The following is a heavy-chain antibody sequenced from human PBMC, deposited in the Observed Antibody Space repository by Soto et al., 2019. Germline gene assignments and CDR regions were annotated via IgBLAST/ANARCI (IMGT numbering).Heavy chain of an antibody. CDR3: LTQAVIRGEVVS. CDR1: GGSISSTTFY. D-gene: IGHD3-16*01. CDR2: IYYVGNP. Sequence: QLQLQESGPGLVKPSETLSLTCTVSGGSISSTTFYWGWIRQSPGKGLEWIGTIYYVGNPYYNPSLESRVTISVDSAKNEFSFKLTSATAADTAVYYWLTQAVIRGEVVSWGQGNLVTVSS. J-gene: IGHJ5*02. V-gene: IGHV4-39*01.